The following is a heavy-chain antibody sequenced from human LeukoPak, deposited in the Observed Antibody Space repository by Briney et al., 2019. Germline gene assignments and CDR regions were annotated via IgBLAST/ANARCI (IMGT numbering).Heavy chain of an antibody. V-gene: IGHV3-23*01. CDR3: AKGYYDSSCYYFGAFDL. Sequence: QPGGSLRLSCAASGFTFNSYAMSWVRQAPGKGLEWVSAISGSGGSTYYADSVKGRFTISRANSKNTLYLQLNNLRAEDTAIQYCAKGYYDSSCYYFGAFDLWGQGTMVTVSS. D-gene: IGHD3-22*01. J-gene: IGHJ3*01. CDR1: GFTFNSYA. CDR2: ISGSGGST.